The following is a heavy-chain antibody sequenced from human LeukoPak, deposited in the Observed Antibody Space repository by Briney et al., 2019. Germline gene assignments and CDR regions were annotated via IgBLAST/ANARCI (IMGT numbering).Heavy chain of an antibody. V-gene: IGHV3-11*04. Sequence: GGSLRLSCSASGFNFRDYYMIWIRQAPGKGREYISYRSGSCSAIYYAASVKGRFTLSRDNAKNSLYLQMNRLRADDTAVYYCARAGFTFSDYFGSFFDYWGQGTLVTVSS. J-gene: IGHJ4*02. CDR1: GFNFRDYY. D-gene: IGHD3-10*01. CDR2: RSGSCSAI. CDR3: ARAGFTFSDYFGSFFDY.